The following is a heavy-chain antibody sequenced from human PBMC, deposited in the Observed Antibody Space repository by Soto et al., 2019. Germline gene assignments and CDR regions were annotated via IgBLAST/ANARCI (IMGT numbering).Heavy chain of an antibody. CDR1: GFSINNYA. J-gene: IGHJ4*02. V-gene: IGHV3-23*01. CDR2: ITDNSAGT. Sequence: EVQLLESGGDLVQPGGCLRLACAASGFSINNYAMTWIRRVPGKGLEWVSAITDNSAGTVYADSVKGRFTISRDNSKNPLFLQMNSLRADDTAVYFCAKPYYYGSQCPVTDYWGQGTLVTVSS. CDR3: AKPYYYGSQCPVTDY. D-gene: IGHD3-10*01.